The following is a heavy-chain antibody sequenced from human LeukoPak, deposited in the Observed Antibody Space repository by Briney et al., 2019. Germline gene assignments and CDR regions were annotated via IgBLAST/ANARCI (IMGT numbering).Heavy chain of an antibody. CDR2: IYHSGST. J-gene: IGHJ6*02. CDR3: ARGGYYYGMDV. Sequence: NPSETLSLTCAVSGGSISSGGYSWSWIRQPPGKGLEWIGYIYHSGSTYYNPSLKSRVTISVDRSKNQFSLKLSSVTAADTAVYYCARGGYYYGMDVWGQGTTVTVSS. V-gene: IGHV4-30-2*01. CDR1: GGSISSGGYS.